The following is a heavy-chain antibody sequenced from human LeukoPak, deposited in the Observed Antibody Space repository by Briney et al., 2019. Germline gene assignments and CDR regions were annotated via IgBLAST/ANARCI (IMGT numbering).Heavy chain of an antibody. V-gene: IGHV4-61*02. J-gene: IGHJ3*02. CDR3: GIVFRNYYDSIGDAFHI. CDR1: GGSISSGSYY. Sequence: SQTLSPACTVSGGSISSGSYYWSWIRQPAGKGLEWIGRIYTSGSTNYNPSLKSRVTISVDTSKNQFSLKLSSVTAADTAVYYCGIVFRNYYDSIGDAFHIWGQGTMVTVSS. CDR2: IYTSGST. D-gene: IGHD3-22*01.